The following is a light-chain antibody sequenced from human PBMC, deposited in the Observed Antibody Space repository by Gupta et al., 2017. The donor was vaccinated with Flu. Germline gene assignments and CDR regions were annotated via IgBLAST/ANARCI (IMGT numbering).Light chain of an antibody. J-gene: IGKJ5*01. CDR3: QQYNNWLVT. V-gene: IGKV3-15*01. CDR2: RAS. CDR1: QSITNN. Sequence: GERATLSCRASQSITNNLAWYQQKPGQSPRLLIYRASTRATGIPARFSGRGSGTEFTLTISGLQSEDFAVYYCQQYNNWLVTFGQGTRLDIK.